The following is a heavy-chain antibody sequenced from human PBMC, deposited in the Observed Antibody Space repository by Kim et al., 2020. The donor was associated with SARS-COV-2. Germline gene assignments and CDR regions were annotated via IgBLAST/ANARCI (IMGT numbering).Heavy chain of an antibody. J-gene: IGHJ4*02. V-gene: IGHV4-39*01. D-gene: IGHD3-22*01. CDR2: FYSSGST. CDR3: ARREDFYDSSGYYYFDF. CDR1: GDSITSPNYY. Sequence: SETLSLTYTVSGDSITSPNYYWGWIRQPPGKGLQWIGSFYSSGSTSYNPSLKSRVTISVDTSTNQLSLKLSSVTAADTAVYYCARREDFYDSSGYYYFDFWGQGTLVTVSS.